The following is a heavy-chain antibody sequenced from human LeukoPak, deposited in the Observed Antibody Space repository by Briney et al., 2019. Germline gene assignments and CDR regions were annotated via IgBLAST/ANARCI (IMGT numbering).Heavy chain of an antibody. D-gene: IGHD6-19*01. CDR1: GFTFSSYW. Sequence: GGSLRLSCAASGFTFSSYWMSWVREAPGKGMEWVANIKQDGSEKYYVDSVKGRFTISRDNDKNSLYLQMNSLRAEDTAVYYCARPKGAVAGTFPFDYWGQGTLVTVSS. J-gene: IGHJ4*02. CDR3: ARPKGAVAGTFPFDY. CDR2: IKQDGSEK. V-gene: IGHV3-7*03.